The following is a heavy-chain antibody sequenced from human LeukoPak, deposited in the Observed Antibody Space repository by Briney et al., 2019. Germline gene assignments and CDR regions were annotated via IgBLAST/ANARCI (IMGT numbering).Heavy chain of an antibody. J-gene: IGHJ4*02. CDR1: GFTFTNYW. CDR2: IKEDGSGK. V-gene: IGHV3-7*01. D-gene: IGHD1-26*01. Sequence: GGSLRLSCAASGFTFTNYWMTWVRQAPGKGLEWVANIKEDGSGKNYVDSVKGRFTISRDNAQNSLYLQMSSLRVEDTAVYYCTTRGGSFPIFDYWGQGTLVTVSS. CDR3: TTRGGSFPIFDY.